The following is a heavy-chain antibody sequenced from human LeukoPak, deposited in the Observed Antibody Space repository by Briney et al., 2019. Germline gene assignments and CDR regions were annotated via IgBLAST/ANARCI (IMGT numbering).Heavy chain of an antibody. J-gene: IGHJ4*02. D-gene: IGHD3-22*01. CDR1: GGSISSSNW. Sequence: PSETLSLTCAVSGGSISSSNWWTWVRQPPGKGLEWIGEIYHSGSTNYNPSLKSRVTISVDKSKNRFSLNLSSVTAADTAVYYCASESNYFDSSGYYYAYWGQGTLVTVSS. CDR3: ASESNYFDSSGYYYAY. V-gene: IGHV4-4*02. CDR2: IYHSGST.